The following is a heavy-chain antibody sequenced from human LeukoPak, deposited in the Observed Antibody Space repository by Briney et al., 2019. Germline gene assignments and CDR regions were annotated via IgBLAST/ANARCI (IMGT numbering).Heavy chain of an antibody. Sequence: PSETLSLTCTVSGGSISSGSYYWSWIRQPAGKGLEWIGRIYTSGSTNYNPSLKSRVTISVDTSKNQFSLKLSSVTAADTAVYYCASTTTVVTLSGFDYWGQGTLVTVSS. CDR2: IYTSGST. D-gene: IGHD4-23*01. CDR1: GGSISSGSYY. V-gene: IGHV4-61*02. J-gene: IGHJ4*02. CDR3: ASTTTVVTLSGFDY.